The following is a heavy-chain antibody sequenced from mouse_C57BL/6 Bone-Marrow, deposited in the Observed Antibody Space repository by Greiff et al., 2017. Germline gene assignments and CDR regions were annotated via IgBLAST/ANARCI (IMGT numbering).Heavy chain of an antibody. CDR3: AKSYYGSSPFAC. V-gene: IGHV5-17*01. CDR1: GFTFSDHG. CDR2: ISSGSSTI. D-gene: IGHD1-1*01. Sequence: EVKLVESGGGLVKPGGSLKLSCAASGFTFSDHGMHWVRQAPEKGLEWVAYISSGSSTIYYADTVKGRFTISRDNAKNTLFLQMSSLRSEDTAMYYCAKSYYGSSPFACWGQGTLVTVSA. J-gene: IGHJ3*01.